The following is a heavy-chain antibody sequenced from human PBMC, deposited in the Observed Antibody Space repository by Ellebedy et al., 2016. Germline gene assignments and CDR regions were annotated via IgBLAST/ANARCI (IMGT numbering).Heavy chain of an antibody. CDR1: GFTFSSYA. CDR3: ARYYDFWSGYVDYFDY. D-gene: IGHD3-3*01. Sequence: GGSLRLXXAASGFTFSSYAMSWVRQAPGKGLEWVSAISGSGGSTYYADSVKGRFTISRDNSKNTLYLQMNSLRAEDTAVYYCARYYDFWSGYVDYFDYWGQGTLVTVSS. J-gene: IGHJ4*02. CDR2: ISGSGGST. V-gene: IGHV3-23*01.